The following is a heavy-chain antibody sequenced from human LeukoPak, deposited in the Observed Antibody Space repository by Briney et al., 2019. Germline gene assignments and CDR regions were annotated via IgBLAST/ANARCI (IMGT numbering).Heavy chain of an antibody. Sequence: GGSLRLSCTASGFTFGDYAMSCFPEAPGKGRKWVGFITSKVYGGTTEDAASVKGRFTISRDDSKSIAYLQMNSLKSEDTAVYYCVRYSGDADYWGQGTLVTVSS. CDR2: ITSKVYGGTT. J-gene: IGHJ4*02. CDR3: VRYSGDADY. V-gene: IGHV3-49*03. D-gene: IGHD5-12*01. CDR1: GFTFGDYA.